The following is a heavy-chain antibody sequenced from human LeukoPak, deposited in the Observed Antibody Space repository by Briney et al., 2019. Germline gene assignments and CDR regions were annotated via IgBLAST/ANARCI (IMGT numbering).Heavy chain of an antibody. Sequence: SETLSLTCTISGGSISSYYWSWIRQPPGKGLEWIGYMFHSGSTNYNPSLKSRVSILVDTPKNQFSLKLISVSAADTAVYYCARARYYDFWSGSFDIWGQGTLVTVSS. CDR2: MFHSGST. CDR3: ARARYYDFWSGSFDI. D-gene: IGHD3-3*01. J-gene: IGHJ4*02. V-gene: IGHV4-59*01. CDR1: GGSISSYY.